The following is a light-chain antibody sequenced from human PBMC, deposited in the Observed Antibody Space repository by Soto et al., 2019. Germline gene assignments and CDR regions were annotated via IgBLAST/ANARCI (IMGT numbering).Light chain of an antibody. CDR1: QSINNC. V-gene: IGKV1-39*01. CDR3: QQTYIAPAT. J-gene: IGKJ1*01. CDR2: AAS. Sequence: DIQMTQSPSSLSVSVGDRVTITCRASQSINNCLSWFQQKPGQAPKLLIYAASSLQSGVPSRFSGSGSGTDFILTIDSLQPEDFATYYCQQTYIAPATFGQGTKVGVK.